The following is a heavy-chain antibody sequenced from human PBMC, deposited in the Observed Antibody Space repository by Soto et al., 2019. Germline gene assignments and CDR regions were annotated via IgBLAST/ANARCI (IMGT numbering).Heavy chain of an antibody. V-gene: IGHV1-69*12. J-gene: IGHJ5*02. CDR3: AGDCISTSCQRGFDP. Sequence: QVQLVQSGAEVKKPGSSVKVSCKASGGTFSSYAISWVRQAPGQGLEWMGGIIPIFGTANYAQKFQGRVTSTADESTSTAYMELSSLRAEDTAVYYCAGDCISTSCQRGFDPWGQGTLVTVSS. CDR1: GGTFSSYA. D-gene: IGHD2-2*01. CDR2: IIPIFGTA.